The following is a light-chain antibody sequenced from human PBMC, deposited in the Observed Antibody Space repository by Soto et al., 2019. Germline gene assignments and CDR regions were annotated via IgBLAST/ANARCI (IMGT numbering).Light chain of an antibody. V-gene: IGLV2-18*02. Sequence: QSVLTQPPSVSGSPGQSVTISCTGTSSDVGSYNRVSWYQQPPGTAPKVMIYEVSNRPSGVPDRFSGSKSGNTASLTISGLQPEDDADYYCYSSTSSNTYVLGTGTKVTXL. CDR3: YSSTSSNTYV. J-gene: IGLJ1*01. CDR2: EVS. CDR1: SSDVGSYNR.